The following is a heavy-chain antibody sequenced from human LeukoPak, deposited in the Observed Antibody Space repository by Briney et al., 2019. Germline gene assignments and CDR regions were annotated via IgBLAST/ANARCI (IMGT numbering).Heavy chain of an antibody. CDR2: IYPGDSDT. CDR3: ARATNFDWSNRYFDY. D-gene: IGHD3-9*01. J-gene: IGHJ4*02. V-gene: IGHV5-51*01. Sequence: GESLKISCKGSGYSFTSYWIGWVRQMPGKGLEWMGIIYPGDSDTRYSPSFQGQVTISADKSISTAYLQWSSLKASDTATYYCARATNFDWSNRYFDYWGQGTLVTVSS. CDR1: GYSFTSYW.